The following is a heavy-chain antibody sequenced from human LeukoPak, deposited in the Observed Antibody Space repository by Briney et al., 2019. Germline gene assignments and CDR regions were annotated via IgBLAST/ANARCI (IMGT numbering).Heavy chain of an antibody. CDR1: GYTFSSYG. CDR2: ISGYNGNT. Sequence: ASVKVSCKASGYTFSSYGINWVRQAPGQGLEWMGSISGYNGNTKYAQNLQGRVTMTTDTSTSTAYMELRSLRSDDTAVYSCARCYYDSSDYYPRYYDNWGQGTLVTVSS. CDR3: ARCYYDSSDYYPRYYDN. V-gene: IGHV1-18*01. D-gene: IGHD3-22*01. J-gene: IGHJ4*02.